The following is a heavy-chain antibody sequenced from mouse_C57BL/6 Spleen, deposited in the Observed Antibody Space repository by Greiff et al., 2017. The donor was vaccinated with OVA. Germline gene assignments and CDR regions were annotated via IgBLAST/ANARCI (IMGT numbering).Heavy chain of an antibody. CDR3: ARRGYYGSSDGYFDV. Sequence: QVQLQQSGAELVRPGTSVKVSCKASGYAFTNYLIEWVKQRPGQGLEWIGVINPGSGGTNYNEKFKGKATLTADKSSSTAYMQLSSLTSEDSAVYFCARRGYYGSSDGYFDVWGTGTTVTVSS. J-gene: IGHJ1*03. CDR1: GYAFTNYL. D-gene: IGHD1-1*01. V-gene: IGHV1-54*01. CDR2: INPGSGGT.